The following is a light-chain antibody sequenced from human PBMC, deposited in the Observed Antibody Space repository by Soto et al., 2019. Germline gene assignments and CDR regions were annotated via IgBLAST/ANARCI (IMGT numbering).Light chain of an antibody. J-gene: IGKJ1*01. CDR1: KDISSS. CDR2: SAS. Sequence: RVTQSPSAVSASVGDRVTITCQTSKDISSSVPWYQQKPGKAPNLLIYSASALHRGVPPRFSGTGSGTAFTLTVSSLQPEDFAIYYCQQADSFPWTVGKGTRLEIK. V-gene: IGKV1D-12*01. CDR3: QQADSFPWT.